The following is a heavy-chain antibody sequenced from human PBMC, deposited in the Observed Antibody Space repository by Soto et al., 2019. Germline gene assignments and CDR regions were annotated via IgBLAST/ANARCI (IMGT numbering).Heavy chain of an antibody. V-gene: IGHV3-21*06. CDR2: ISPRSDYI. CDR1: GFIFSRYS. J-gene: IGHJ4*02. Sequence: EVQLVESGGGLVKPWGSLRLSCAASGFIFSRYSMNWVRQAPGTGLEWVSSISPRSDYIYFADSMRGRFTISRDNAQNSLYLHMNNLRAEDTAVYHCARVSGTLERYSDLDYWGQGTRVTVSS. CDR3: ARVSGTLERYSDLDY. D-gene: IGHD3-10*01.